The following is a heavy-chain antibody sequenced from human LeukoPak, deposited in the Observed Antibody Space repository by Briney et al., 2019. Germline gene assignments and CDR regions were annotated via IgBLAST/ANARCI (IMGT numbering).Heavy chain of an antibody. Sequence: GRSLRLSCVASGVTYAVTWVRQAPGNGLEWVSSISSIGTSTYYADSVQRHFTLSRDNSKHTVSLQMNSLGADDTALYYCATFSNGGYLEWAPLDCWGQDPRDTVSS. CDR2: ISSIGTST. CDR1: GVTYA. D-gene: IGHD3-3*01. CDR3: ATFSNGGYLEWAPLDC. J-gene: IGHJ4*02. V-gene: IGHV3-23*05.